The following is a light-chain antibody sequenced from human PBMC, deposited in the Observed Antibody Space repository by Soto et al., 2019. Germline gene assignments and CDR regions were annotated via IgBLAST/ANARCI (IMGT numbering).Light chain of an antibody. CDR3: QQYFDVPFT. Sequence: DIVMTHSPDSLAVSLGERATMNCKCSRSVLYKSNNKNHLAWYQQKPGQPPQLIIYWASTRESGVPERFSGSGSGTDFPLPIRSLEAEDVAFYWCQQYFDVPFTFGGGTKVDIK. CDR1: RSVLYKSNNKNH. CDR2: WAS. V-gene: IGKV4-1*01. J-gene: IGKJ4*01.